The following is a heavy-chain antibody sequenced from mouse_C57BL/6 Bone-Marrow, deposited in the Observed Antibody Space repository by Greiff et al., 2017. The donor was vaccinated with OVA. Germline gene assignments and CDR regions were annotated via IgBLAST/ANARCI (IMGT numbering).Heavy chain of an antibody. CDR3: ASWVTTLVAYYAMDY. CDR2: INPGSGGT. CDR1: GYAFTNYL. J-gene: IGHJ4*01. V-gene: IGHV1-54*01. D-gene: IGHD1-1*01. Sequence: VKVVESGAELVRPGTSVKVSCKASGYAFTNYLIEWVKQRPGQGLEWIGVINPGSGGTNYNEKFKGKATLTAGKSSSTASMHLSSLTSEYSAFYFCASWVTTLVAYYAMDYWGPGTSVTVSS.